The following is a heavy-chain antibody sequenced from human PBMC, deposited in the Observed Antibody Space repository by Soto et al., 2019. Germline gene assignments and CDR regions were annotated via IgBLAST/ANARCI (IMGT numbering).Heavy chain of an antibody. J-gene: IGHJ4*02. CDR1: GGTFNSYG. D-gene: IGHD3-10*01. CDR2: ILPLYGTV. Sequence: QAHLAQSGAEVKKPGSSVTVSCKASGGTFNSYGISWVRQAPGQGLDWMGVILPLYGTVNYAQKFHGRVSITADKSTSTAYMDLNSLSSDDTAVYYCARVRVIRGVIPSHFGLWGQGTQVTVSS. V-gene: IGHV1-69*06. CDR3: ARVRVIRGVIPSHFGL.